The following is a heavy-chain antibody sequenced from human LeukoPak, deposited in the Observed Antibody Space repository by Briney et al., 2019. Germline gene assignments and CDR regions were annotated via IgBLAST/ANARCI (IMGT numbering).Heavy chain of an antibody. J-gene: IGHJ4*02. CDR1: GFTFSSYG. CDR2: IWYDGSRI. CDR3: ARAYSSSSEANFDY. D-gene: IGHD6-6*01. Sequence: QPGGSLRLSCAASGFTFSSYGMHWVRQAPGKGLDWVAVIWYDGSRIYYADSVKGRFTISRDNSKNTLYLQMNSLRAEDTAVYYCARAYSSSSEANFDYWGQGTLVTVSS. V-gene: IGHV3-33*08.